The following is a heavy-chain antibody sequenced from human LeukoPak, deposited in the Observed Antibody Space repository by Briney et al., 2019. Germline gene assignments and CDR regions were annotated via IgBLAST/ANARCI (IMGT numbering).Heavy chain of an antibody. J-gene: IGHJ4*02. D-gene: IGHD4-23*01. Sequence: GGSLRLSCAASGFTFSSYWMSWVRQAPGKGLEWVANIKQDGSEKYYVDSVKGRFTISRDNAKNSLYLQMNSLRAEDAAVYYCVRGNDYGGPHYWGQGTLVTVSS. V-gene: IGHV3-7*01. CDR1: GFTFSSYW. CDR3: VRGNDYGGPHY. CDR2: IKQDGSEK.